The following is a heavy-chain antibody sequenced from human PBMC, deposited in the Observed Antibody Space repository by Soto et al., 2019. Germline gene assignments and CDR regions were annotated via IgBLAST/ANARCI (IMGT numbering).Heavy chain of an antibody. CDR1: GYTFTGYY. D-gene: IGHD1-1*01. J-gene: IGHJ4*02. Sequence: QVQLVQSGAEVKKPGASVKVSCKASGYTFTGYYLHWVRQAPGQALEWMGRIHPNSGGTNYAQRFQGRVTMTRDTSITTVYMELSRLTSNDTAVYFCARLKDDFYFHTWGQGSLVTVSS. CDR3: ARLKDDFYFHT. CDR2: IHPNSGGT. V-gene: IGHV1-2*06.